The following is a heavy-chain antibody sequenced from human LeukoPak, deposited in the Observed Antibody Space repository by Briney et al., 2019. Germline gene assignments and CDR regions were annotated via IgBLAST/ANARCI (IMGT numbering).Heavy chain of an antibody. D-gene: IGHD4-17*01. CDR1: GFTFSSYA. J-gene: IGHJ3*02. V-gene: IGHV3-30*04. CDR2: ISYDGSNK. Sequence: GGSLRLSCAASGFTFSSYAMHWVRQAPGKGLEWVAVISYDGSNKYYADSVKGRFTISRDNSKNTLYLQMNSLRAEDTAVYYCARGTFTTVTDAFDIWGQGTMVTVSS. CDR3: ARGTFTTVTDAFDI.